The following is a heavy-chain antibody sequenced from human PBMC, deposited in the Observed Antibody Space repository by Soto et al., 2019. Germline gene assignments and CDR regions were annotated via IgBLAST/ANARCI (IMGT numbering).Heavy chain of an antibody. CDR3: AAVPVGATAGTYYYYGMDV. V-gene: IGHV1-58*01. Sequence: SVKVSCKASGFTFTSSAVQWVRQARGQRLEWIGWIVVGSGNTNYAQKFQERVTITRDMSTSTAYMELSSLRSEDTAVYYCAAVPVGATAGTYYYYGMDVWGQGTTVTVSS. D-gene: IGHD1-26*01. CDR2: IVVGSGNT. J-gene: IGHJ6*02. CDR1: GFTFTSSA.